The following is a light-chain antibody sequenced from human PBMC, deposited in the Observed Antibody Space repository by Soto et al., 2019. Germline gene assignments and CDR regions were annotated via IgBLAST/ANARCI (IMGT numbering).Light chain of an antibody. Sequence: QSVLTQPPSVSGAPGQRVTISCTGSGSNIGAGYDVHWYQHRPGTAPKLLVFGDSHRPSGVPDRFSGSKSGTSASLAITRLQAEDEVDYYCQSYDSTLDARYVFGTGTKLTV. CDR1: GSNIGAGYD. CDR2: GDS. J-gene: IGLJ1*01. CDR3: QSYDSTLDARYV. V-gene: IGLV1-40*01.